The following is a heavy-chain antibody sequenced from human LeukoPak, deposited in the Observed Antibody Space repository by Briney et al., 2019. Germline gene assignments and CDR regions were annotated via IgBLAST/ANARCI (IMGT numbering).Heavy chain of an antibody. J-gene: IGHJ4*02. Sequence: GGSLRLSCAASGFTFSSYSMNWLPQAPGKGLEWVSSISSSSSYIYHADSVKGRFTISRDNAKNSLYLQMNSLGAEDTAVYYCARDLGGARRFDYWGQGTLVTVSS. CDR3: ARDLGGARRFDY. D-gene: IGHD1-26*01. V-gene: IGHV3-21*01. CDR1: GFTFSSYS. CDR2: ISSSSSYI.